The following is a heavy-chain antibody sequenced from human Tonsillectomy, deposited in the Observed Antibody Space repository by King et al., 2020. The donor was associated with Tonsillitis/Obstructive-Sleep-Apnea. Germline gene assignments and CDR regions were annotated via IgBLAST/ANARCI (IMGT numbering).Heavy chain of an antibody. CDR2: INHSGST. CDR1: GGSFSAYY. V-gene: IGHV4-34*01. CDR3: ARGDLLTGYYASTDFDD. Sequence: QVQLQQWGAGLLKPSETLSLTCAVYGGSFSAYYWSWIRQPPGKGLEWIGEINHSGSTKYNPSLKSRVIISLDTSKNQFSLKVSSVTAADTAVYYCARGDLLTGYYASTDFDDWGQGTLVTVSS. D-gene: IGHD3-9*01. J-gene: IGHJ4*02.